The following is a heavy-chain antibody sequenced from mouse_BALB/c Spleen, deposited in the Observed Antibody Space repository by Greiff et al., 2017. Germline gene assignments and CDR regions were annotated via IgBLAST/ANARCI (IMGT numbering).Heavy chain of an antibody. CDR1: GYSITSDYA. J-gene: IGHJ1*01. Sequence: EVQLQESGPGLVKPSQSLSLTCTVTGYSITSDYAWNWIRQFPGNKLEWMGYISYSGSTSYNPSLKSRISITRDTSKNQFFLQLNSVTTEDTATYYCARPSSYVSWYFDVWGAGTTVTVSS. D-gene: IGHD1-1*01. CDR3: ARPSSYVSWYFDV. CDR2: ISYSGST. V-gene: IGHV3-2*02.